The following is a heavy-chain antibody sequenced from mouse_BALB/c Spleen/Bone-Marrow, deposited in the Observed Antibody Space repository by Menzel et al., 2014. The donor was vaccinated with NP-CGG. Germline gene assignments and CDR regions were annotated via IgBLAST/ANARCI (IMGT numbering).Heavy chain of an antibody. J-gene: IGHJ3*01. CDR2: ISSGGSYT. CDR3: ASGDVYFAY. Sequence: DVMLVESGGGLVKPGGSLKLSCAASGFTFSSYAMSWVRQSPDKRLEWVAEISSGGSYTYYPDTVTGRFTISRDNAKNTLYLEVSSLRSEDTAMYYCASGDVYFAYWGQGTLVTVSA. V-gene: IGHV5-9-4*01. CDR1: GFTFSSYA.